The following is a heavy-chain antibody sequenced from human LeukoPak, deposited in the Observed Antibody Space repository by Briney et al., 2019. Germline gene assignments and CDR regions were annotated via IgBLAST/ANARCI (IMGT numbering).Heavy chain of an antibody. CDR1: GYTFTSYG. D-gene: IGHD2-2*01. CDR2: ISAYNGNT. CDR3: ARDTDIVVVPAATGLDY. J-gene: IGHJ4*02. Sequence: ASVKVSCKASGYTFTSYGISWVRQAPGQGLEWMGWISAYNGNTNYARKLQGRVTMTTDTSTSTAYMDLRSLRSDDTAVYYCARDTDIVVVPAATGLDYWGQGTLVTVSS. V-gene: IGHV1-18*01.